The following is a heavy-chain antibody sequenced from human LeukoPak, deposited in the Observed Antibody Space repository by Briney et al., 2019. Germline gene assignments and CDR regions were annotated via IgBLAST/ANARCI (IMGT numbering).Heavy chain of an antibody. CDR3: ARDWTFDY. CDR2: IRSKANSYAT. CDR1: GFTFSGSA. Sequence: PGGSLRLSCAASGFTFSGSAMHWVRQASGKGLEWVGRIRSKANSYATAYAASVKGRFTISRDNAKNSLYLQMNSLRAEDTAVYYCARDWTFDYWGQGTLVTVSS. D-gene: IGHD3/OR15-3a*01. J-gene: IGHJ4*02. V-gene: IGHV3-73*01.